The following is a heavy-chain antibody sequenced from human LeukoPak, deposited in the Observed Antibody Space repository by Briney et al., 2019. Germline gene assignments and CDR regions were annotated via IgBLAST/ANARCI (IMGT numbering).Heavy chain of an antibody. J-gene: IGHJ3*02. V-gene: IGHV4-59*01. CDR2: IYYSGST. CDR3: AREVVVAAMGAFDI. D-gene: IGHD2-15*01. Sequence: SETLSLTCTVSGGSISSYYWSWIRQPPGKGLEWIGYIYYSGSTNYNPSLKSRVTISVDTSKNQFSLKLSSVTAADTAVYYYAREVVVAAMGAFDIWGQGTMVTVSS. CDR1: GGSISSYY.